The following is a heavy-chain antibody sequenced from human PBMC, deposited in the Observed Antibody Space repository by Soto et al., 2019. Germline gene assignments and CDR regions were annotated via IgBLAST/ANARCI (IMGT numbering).Heavy chain of an antibody. V-gene: IGHV1-3*01. J-gene: IGHJ6*02. CDR2: INAGNGNT. CDR3: ARDPNDSSAYYHHYYYGMDV. D-gene: IGHD3-22*01. Sequence: ASVKVSCKASGYTFTSYGIHWVRQAPGQRLEWTGWINAGNGNTKYSEKFQGRVTITRDTSASTAYLELSSLGSEDTAVYYCARDPNDSSAYYHHYYYGMDVWGQGTTVTVSS. CDR1: GYTFTSYG.